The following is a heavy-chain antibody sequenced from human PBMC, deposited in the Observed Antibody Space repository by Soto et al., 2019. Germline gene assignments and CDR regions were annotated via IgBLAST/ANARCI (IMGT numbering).Heavy chain of an antibody. J-gene: IGHJ4*02. D-gene: IGHD2-15*01. CDR3: TTEGPGYCSGGSCYAIDY. CDR1: GFTFSSYG. V-gene: IGHV3-33*01. Sequence: GGSLRLSCAASGFTFSSYGMHWVRQAPGKGLEWVAVIWYDGSNKYYAAPVKGRFTISRDDSKNTLYLQMNSLKTEDTAMYYCTTEGPGYCSGGSCYAIDYWGQGNLVTVSS. CDR2: IWYDGSNK.